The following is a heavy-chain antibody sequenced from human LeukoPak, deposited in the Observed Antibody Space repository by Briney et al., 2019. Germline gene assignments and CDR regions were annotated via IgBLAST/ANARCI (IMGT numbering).Heavy chain of an antibody. CDR2: IWYDGSNK. J-gene: IGHJ4*02. Sequence: GRSLRLSCAASGFTFSSYGMHWVRQAPGKGLEWVAVIWYDGSNKYYADSVKGRFTISRDNSKNTLYLQMNSLRAEDTAVFYCAKRYSSGLKGGFDYWGQGTLVTVSS. CDR3: AKRYSSGLKGGFDY. CDR1: GFTFSSYG. D-gene: IGHD6-19*01. V-gene: IGHV3-33*06.